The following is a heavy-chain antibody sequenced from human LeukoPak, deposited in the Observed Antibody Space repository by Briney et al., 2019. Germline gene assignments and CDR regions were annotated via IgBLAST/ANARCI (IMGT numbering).Heavy chain of an antibody. CDR1: GFTFSTYA. V-gene: IGHV3-23*01. CDR2: ISAIGTDT. CDR3: AKDLRGSSSFDY. Sequence: GGSLRLSCAAPGFTFSTYAMSWVRQAPGKGLEWVSAISAIGTDTYYADSVKGRFTVSRDNSNNTMYLQMNSLRAEDTAIYFCAKDLRGSSSFDYWGQGTLVTVSS. D-gene: IGHD1-26*01. J-gene: IGHJ4*02.